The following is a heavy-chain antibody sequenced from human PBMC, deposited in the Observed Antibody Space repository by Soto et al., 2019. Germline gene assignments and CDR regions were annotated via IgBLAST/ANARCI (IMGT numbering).Heavy chain of an antibody. CDR1: GYTFTSYY. CDR3: ARGRIGVMITFGGGGGIYGMDV. V-gene: IGHV1-46*01. Sequence: GASVKVSCKASGYTFTSYYMHCVRQAPGQGLEWMGIINPSGGSTSYAQKFQGRVTMTRDTSTSTVYMELSSLRSEDTAVYYCARGRIGVMITFGGGGGIYGMDVWGQGTTVTVSS. D-gene: IGHD3-16*01. J-gene: IGHJ6*02. CDR2: INPSGGST.